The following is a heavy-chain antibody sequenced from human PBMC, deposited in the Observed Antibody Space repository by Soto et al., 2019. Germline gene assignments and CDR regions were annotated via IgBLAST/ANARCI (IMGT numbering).Heavy chain of an antibody. Sequence: QVQLVESGGGLVKPGGSLRLSCAASGFTFSDYYMSWFRQAPGKGLEWVSNISSSDSIIYHADSVKGRFTIARDNAKNSLYLQMNSLRVEDTAVYYCARDCRSTSCYGYFQKWGQGTLVTVSS. CDR1: GFTFSDYY. CDR3: ARDCRSTSCYGYFQK. V-gene: IGHV3-11*01. J-gene: IGHJ1*01. D-gene: IGHD2-2*01. CDR2: ISSSDSII.